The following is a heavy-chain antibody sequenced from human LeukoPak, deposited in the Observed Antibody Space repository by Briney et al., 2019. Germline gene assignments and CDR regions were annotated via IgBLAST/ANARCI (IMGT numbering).Heavy chain of an antibody. CDR1: GGSISSYY. Sequence: PSETLSLTCTVSGGSISSYYWSWIRQPPGKGLEWIGYIYTSGSTNYNPSLKSRVTISVDTSKNQFSLKLSPVTAADTAVYYCARLVPARRTFDYWGQGTLVTVSS. V-gene: IGHV4-4*09. CDR3: ARLVPARRTFDY. CDR2: IYTSGST. J-gene: IGHJ4*02. D-gene: IGHD6-6*01.